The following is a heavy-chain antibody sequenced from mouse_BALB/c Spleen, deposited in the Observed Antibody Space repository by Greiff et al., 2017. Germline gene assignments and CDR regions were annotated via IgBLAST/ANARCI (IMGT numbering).Heavy chain of an antibody. Sequence: DVMLVESGGGLVQPGGSRKLSCAASGFTFSSFGMHWVRQAPEKGLEWVAYISSGSSTIYYADTVKGRFTISRDNPKNTLFLQMTSLRSEDTVMYYCATDGYSYAMDYWGQGTSVTVSS. J-gene: IGHJ4*01. CDR1: GFTFSSFG. V-gene: IGHV5-17*02. CDR3: ATDGYSYAMDY. D-gene: IGHD2-3*01. CDR2: ISSGSSTI.